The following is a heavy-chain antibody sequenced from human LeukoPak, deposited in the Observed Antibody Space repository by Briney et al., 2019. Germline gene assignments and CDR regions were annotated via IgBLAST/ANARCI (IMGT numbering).Heavy chain of an antibody. CDR1: GFTFSSYA. Sequence: PGGSLRLSCAASGFTFSSYAMSWVRQAPGKGLEWVSAISGSGGSTYYGDSVKGRFTISRGTSKHTLYLQMNSLRAEDTDVYYCASPGYNYFVGYWGQGTLVTVSS. CDR3: ASPGYNYFVGY. D-gene: IGHD5-24*01. V-gene: IGHV3-23*01. J-gene: IGHJ4*02. CDR2: ISGSGGST.